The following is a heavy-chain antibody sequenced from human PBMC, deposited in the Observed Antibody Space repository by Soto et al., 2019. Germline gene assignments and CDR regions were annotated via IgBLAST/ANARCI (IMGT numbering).Heavy chain of an antibody. Sequence: GASVKVCWKASGYTFTSYGISWVRQAPGQGLEWMGWISAYNGNTNYAQKLQGRVTMTTDTSTSTAYMELSSLRSEDTAVYYCASQVAANRRLVIGHGMDVWGHGTTVTVSS. CDR2: ISAYNGNT. J-gene: IGHJ6*02. CDR1: GYTFTSYG. V-gene: IGHV1-18*01. D-gene: IGHD6-13*01. CDR3: ASQVAANRRLVIGHGMDV.